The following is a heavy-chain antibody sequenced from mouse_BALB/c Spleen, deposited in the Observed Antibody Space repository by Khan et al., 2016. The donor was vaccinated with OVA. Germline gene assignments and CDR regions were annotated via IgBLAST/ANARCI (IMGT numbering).Heavy chain of an antibody. J-gene: IGHJ4*01. Sequence: VQLQQSGPGLVKPSQTLSLTCTVTGYSITSDYVWNLIRQPPENKLELMGIISSSGSTNYNPARKGGISITRDTSKNQVFLQLNTVTTEDTATYYCARDVSRYNYAMDYWGQGTSVTVSS. CDR2: ISSSGST. V-gene: IGHV3-2*02. D-gene: IGHD1-3*01. CDR3: ARDVSRYNYAMDY. CDR1: GYSITSDYV.